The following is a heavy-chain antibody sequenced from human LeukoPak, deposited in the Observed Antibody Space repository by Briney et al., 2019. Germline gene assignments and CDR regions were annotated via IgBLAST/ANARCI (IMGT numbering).Heavy chain of an antibody. V-gene: IGHV1-18*01. D-gene: IGHD2-2*01. CDR1: GYTFTSYG. CDR2: ISGYNGNT. J-gene: IGHJ4*02. Sequence: ASVRVSCKASGYTFTSYGISWVRQAPGKGLEWMGWISGYNGNTNYAQKLQARVTMTTDTSTSTAYMELRSLRSDDTAVYYCAREDTRRGSRGYFDYWGQGTLVTVSS. CDR3: AREDTRRGSRGYFDY.